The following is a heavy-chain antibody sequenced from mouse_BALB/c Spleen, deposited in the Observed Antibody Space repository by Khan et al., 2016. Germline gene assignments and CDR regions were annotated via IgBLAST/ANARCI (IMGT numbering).Heavy chain of an antibody. CDR2: INSDGSAI. CDR3: MRVGNYRYCDV. Sequence: EVQLVETGGGLVQPGGSLGLSCEGSGFTFSGFWMSWVRQTPGKTLEWIGDINSDGSAINYAPSIKDRFTIFRDNAKSTLYLQMSKVRSEDTATDCCMRVGNYRYCDVCGAGNKVTVSS. J-gene: IGHJ1*01. V-gene: IGHV11-2*02. CDR1: GFTFSGFW.